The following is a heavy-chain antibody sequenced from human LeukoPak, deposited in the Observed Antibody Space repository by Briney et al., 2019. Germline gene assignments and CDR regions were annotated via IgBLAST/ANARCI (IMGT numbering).Heavy chain of an antibody. Sequence: SETLSLTCTVSGGSISSHYWSWIRQPPGKGLEWIGYIYYSGSTNYNPSLKSRVTISVDTSKNQFSLKLSSVTAADTAVYYCARAGRGDETDQFDYVWGTPHPDAFDIWGQGTMVTVSS. J-gene: IGHJ3*02. CDR3: ARAGRGDETDQFDYVWGTPHPDAFDI. CDR1: GGSISSHY. D-gene: IGHD3-16*01. CDR2: IYYSGST. V-gene: IGHV4-59*11.